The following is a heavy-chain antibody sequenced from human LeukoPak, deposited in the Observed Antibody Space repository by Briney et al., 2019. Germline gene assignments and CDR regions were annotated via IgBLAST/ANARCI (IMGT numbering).Heavy chain of an antibody. V-gene: IGHV4-4*02. Sequence: SETLSLTCDVSGGSITQTNYWTWVRQRPGKGLEWIGEVNLQDSTNYNPSLMGRVAISVDTSENHVSLQLTSVTAADTAVYYCARRYSSSWHPPRAWGQGTLVTVSS. CDR3: ARRYSSSWHPPRA. CDR1: GGSITQTNY. J-gene: IGHJ5*02. D-gene: IGHD6-13*01. CDR2: VNLQDST.